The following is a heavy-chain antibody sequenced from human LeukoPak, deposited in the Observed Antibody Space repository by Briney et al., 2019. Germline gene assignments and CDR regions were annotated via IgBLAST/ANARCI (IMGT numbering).Heavy chain of an antibody. Sequence: GASVKVSCKASGYTFTSYDDNWVRQTTGQGLEWLGWMNPFSGNTGYAQKFQGRVTMTRNTSMSTAYMELSSLRYEDTAVYYCARGGGYYDRSAKYFIRPPEFWGQGTLVTVSS. J-gene: IGHJ4*02. CDR3: ARGGGYYDRSAKYFIRPPEF. CDR2: MNPFSGNT. CDR1: GYTFTSYD. V-gene: IGHV1-8*01. D-gene: IGHD3-22*01.